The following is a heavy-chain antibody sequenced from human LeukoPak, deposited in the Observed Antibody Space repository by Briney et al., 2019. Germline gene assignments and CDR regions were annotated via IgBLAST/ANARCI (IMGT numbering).Heavy chain of an antibody. CDR3: ARLSYYYDSSGHINYYFDY. CDR1: GGTFSSYA. Sequence: GASVKVSCKASGGTFSSYAISRVRQAPGQGLEWMGGIIPIFGTANYAQKFQGRVTITADESTSTAYMELSRLRSDDTAVYYCARLSYYYDSSGHINYYFDYWGQGTLVTVSS. J-gene: IGHJ4*02. V-gene: IGHV1-69*13. D-gene: IGHD3-22*01. CDR2: IIPIFGTA.